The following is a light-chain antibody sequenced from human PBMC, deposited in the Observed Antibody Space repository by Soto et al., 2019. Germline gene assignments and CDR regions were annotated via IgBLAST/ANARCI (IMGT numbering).Light chain of an antibody. Sequence: IGLSQSPGTLSLSQGERATLSCRASQSVSSYLAWYQQKPGQAPRLLIYDASNRATGIPARFSGSGSGTDFTLTISSLEPEDFAVYYCQQRSNWPPITFGQGTRLEIK. V-gene: IGKV3-11*01. CDR2: DAS. CDR1: QSVSSY. CDR3: QQRSNWPPIT. J-gene: IGKJ5*01.